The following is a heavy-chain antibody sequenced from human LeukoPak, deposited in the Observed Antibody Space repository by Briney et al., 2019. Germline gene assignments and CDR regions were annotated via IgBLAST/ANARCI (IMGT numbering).Heavy chain of an antibody. CDR3: AKGYYGDYVSSMDV. J-gene: IGHJ6*03. CDR1: GYTFTGYY. V-gene: IGHV1-2*02. D-gene: IGHD4-17*01. CDR2: INPNSGGT. Sequence: SVKLSCTSSGYTFTGYYMHRVRQAPGQGLEWMRWINPNSGGTNYAQKFQGRVTMTRDTSISTAYMELSRLRSDDTAVYYCAKGYYGDYVSSMDVWGKGTTVTVSS.